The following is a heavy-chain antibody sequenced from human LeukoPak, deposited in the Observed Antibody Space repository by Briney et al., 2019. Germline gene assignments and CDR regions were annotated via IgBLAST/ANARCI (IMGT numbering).Heavy chain of an antibody. J-gene: IGHJ4*02. D-gene: IGHD3-9*01. Sequence: GGSLRLSCAASGFTFSSYSMNWVRQAPGKGLEWVSSISSSSSYIYYADSVKGRFTISRDNAKNSLYLQMNSLRAEDTAVYYCAKEGRYFDWRAFDYWGQGTLVTVSS. CDR1: GFTFSSYS. CDR2: ISSSSSYI. V-gene: IGHV3-21*01. CDR3: AKEGRYFDWRAFDY.